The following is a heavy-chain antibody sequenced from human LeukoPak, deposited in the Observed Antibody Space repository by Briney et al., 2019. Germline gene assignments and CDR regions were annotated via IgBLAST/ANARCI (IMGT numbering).Heavy chain of an antibody. CDR2: IIPIFGTA. V-gene: IGHV1-69*13. D-gene: IGHD5-18*01. CDR1: GGTFSSYA. Sequence: SVKVSCKASGGTFSSYAISWVRQAPGQGLKWMGGIIPIFGTANYAQKFQGRVTITADESTSTAYMELSSLRSEDTAVYYCAAGGLWSADYYYYYGMDVWGQGTTVTVSS. CDR3: AAGGLWSADYYYYYGMDV. J-gene: IGHJ6*02.